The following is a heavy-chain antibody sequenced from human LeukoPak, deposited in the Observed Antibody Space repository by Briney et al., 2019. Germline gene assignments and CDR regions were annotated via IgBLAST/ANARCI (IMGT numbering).Heavy chain of an antibody. V-gene: IGHV1-2*02. D-gene: IGHD3-22*01. J-gene: IGHJ4*02. CDR2: INPNSGGT. CDR1: GYTFTGDY. Sequence: GASVKVFCKASGYTFTGDYMHWVRQAPGQGLEWMGWINPNSGGTNYAQKFQGRVTMTRDTSISTAYMELSSLRSDDTAVYYCARGRESSTYYSGPGDYWGQGTLVTVSS. CDR3: ARGRESSTYYSGPGDY.